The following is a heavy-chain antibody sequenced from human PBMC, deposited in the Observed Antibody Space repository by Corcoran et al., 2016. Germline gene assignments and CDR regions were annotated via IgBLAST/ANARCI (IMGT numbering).Heavy chain of an antibody. CDR3: ARVKIYGVVLIAGSKGAWFDP. Sequence: QVQLVQSGAEVKKPGASVKVSCKASGYTFTSYDISWVRQAPGQGLEWMGWISNNKGNTNYAQKIQGRVTMTTDTSTSTAYMERRSRRSDDPAVYYFARVKIYGVVLIAGSKGAWFDPWGQGTLVTVSS. CDR2: ISNNKGNT. J-gene: IGHJ5*02. D-gene: IGHD3-3*01. V-gene: IGHV1-18*01. CDR1: GYTFTSYD.